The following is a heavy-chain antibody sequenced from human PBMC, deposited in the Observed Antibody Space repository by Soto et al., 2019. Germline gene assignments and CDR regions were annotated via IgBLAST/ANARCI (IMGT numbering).Heavy chain of an antibody. J-gene: IGHJ4*02. CDR3: SRGILV. CDR1: GGSINSGGYC. CDR2: ISYGGST. Sequence: QVQLQESGPGLVKPSQTLSLTCTVSGGSINSGGYCWSWIRQHPGKGLDWIGCISYGGSTSYNPSLKSRVTISVDTSKNQFSLKLTSVTAADTAVDYCSRGILVWAQGALITVSS. V-gene: IGHV4-31*03. D-gene: IGHD5-18*01.